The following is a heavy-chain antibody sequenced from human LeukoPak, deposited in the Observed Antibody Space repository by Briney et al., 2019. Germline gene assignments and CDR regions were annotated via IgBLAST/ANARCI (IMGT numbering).Heavy chain of an antibody. V-gene: IGHV3-30*02. CDR3: AKDSYDILTGGFDY. D-gene: IGHD3-9*01. J-gene: IGHJ4*02. Sequence: GGSLRLSCAASGFTFSSYGMHWVRQAPGKGLEWVAFIRYDGSNEYYADSVKGRFTISRDNSKNTLYLQMNSLRAEDTAVYYCAKDSYDILTGGFDYWGQGTLVTVSS. CDR1: GFTFSSYG. CDR2: IRYDGSNE.